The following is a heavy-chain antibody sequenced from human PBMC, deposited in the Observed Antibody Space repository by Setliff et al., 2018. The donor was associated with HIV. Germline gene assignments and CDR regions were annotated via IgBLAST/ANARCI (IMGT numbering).Heavy chain of an antibody. CDR1: GGSFNNYA. D-gene: IGHD1-1*01. CDR3: ASGWSEDATNVKVEYFQH. V-gene: IGHV1-69*10. J-gene: IGHJ1*01. CDR2: IIPSVTIA. Sequence: SVKVSCKASGGSFNNYAISWVRQAPGQGLEWMGGIIPSVTIANYAQKFQVRVTITADKFTTTAYMELRGLRSEDTAVYYCASGWSEDATNVKVEYFQHWGQGTLVTGSS.